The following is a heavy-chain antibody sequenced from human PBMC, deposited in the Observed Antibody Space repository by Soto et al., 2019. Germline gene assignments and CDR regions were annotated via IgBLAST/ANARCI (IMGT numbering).Heavy chain of an antibody. J-gene: IGHJ3*02. D-gene: IGHD3-10*01. CDR1: DGSIVSSGYY. CDR3: ASRRGITMVRGVIQLSAFDI. CDR2: IYCSGST. V-gene: IGHV4-39*01. Sequence: SETLSLPWTVFDGSIVSSGYYWSWIRQPPGKGLEWIGSIYCSGSTYYNPSLKSRVTISVDTSKNQFSLKLSSVTAADTAVYYCASRRGITMVRGVIQLSAFDIWGQGTMVTVSS.